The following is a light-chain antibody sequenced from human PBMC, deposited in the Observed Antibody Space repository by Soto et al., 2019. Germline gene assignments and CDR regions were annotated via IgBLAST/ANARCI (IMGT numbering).Light chain of an antibody. Sequence: DIQVTQSPSTLSASVGDSVTISCRASQIISNWLAWYQQKPGKAPKLLIYKASTLDSGVPSRFSGSESGTDLTLTISGLQPDDFATYYCQPYNTFLLTFGPGTKVDIK. CDR1: QIISNW. CDR3: QPYNTFLLT. CDR2: KAS. J-gene: IGKJ3*01. V-gene: IGKV1-5*03.